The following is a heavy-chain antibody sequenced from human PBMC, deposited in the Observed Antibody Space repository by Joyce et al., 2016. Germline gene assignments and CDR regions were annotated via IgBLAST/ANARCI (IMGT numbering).Heavy chain of an antibody. V-gene: IGHV3-53*01. J-gene: IGHJ4*02. CDR1: GFTVSSNY. Sequence: EVQLVESGGGLIQPGGSLRLSCAASGFTVSSNYMSWVRQAPGKGLEWVSVIDSGGSTYYADSVKGRFTISRDNSKNTLYLQMNSLRAEDTAVYYCARGPPTVTTSLNFDYWGQGTLVTVSS. D-gene: IGHD4-17*01. CDR3: ARGPPTVTTSLNFDY. CDR2: IDSGGST.